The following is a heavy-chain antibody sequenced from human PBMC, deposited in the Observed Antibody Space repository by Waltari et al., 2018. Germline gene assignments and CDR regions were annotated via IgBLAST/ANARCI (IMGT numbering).Heavy chain of an antibody. Sequence: QVQLVQSGAEVKKPGSSVKVSCKASGGTFSSYAIRWVRQAPGQGLEWMGGIIPIFGTANYAQKFQGRVTITADESTSTDYMELSSLRSEDTAVYYCAREVPVAGRSLFDYWGQGTLVTVSS. CDR2: IIPIFGTA. J-gene: IGHJ4*02. D-gene: IGHD6-19*01. CDR1: GGTFSSYA. V-gene: IGHV1-69*12. CDR3: AREVPVAGRSLFDY.